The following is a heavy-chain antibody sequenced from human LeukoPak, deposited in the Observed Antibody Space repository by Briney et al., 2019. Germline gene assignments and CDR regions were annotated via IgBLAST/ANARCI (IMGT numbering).Heavy chain of an antibody. Sequence: PGGSPRLSCAASGFTFSSYAMSGVRQAPGKGREGVSAISGSGGSTYYADSVKRRFTISRHNSKNTLYLQMNSLRAEDTAVYYCAKDPSAFKVPAAADYWGQGTLVTVPS. J-gene: IGHJ4*02. D-gene: IGHD2-2*01. CDR1: GFTFSSYA. CDR3: AKDPSAFKVPAAADY. CDR2: ISGSGGST. V-gene: IGHV3-23*01.